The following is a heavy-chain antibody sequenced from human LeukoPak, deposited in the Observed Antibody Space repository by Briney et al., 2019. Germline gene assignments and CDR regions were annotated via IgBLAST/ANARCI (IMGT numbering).Heavy chain of an antibody. CDR3: AIAGHCSSTSCYDY. D-gene: IGHD2-2*01. V-gene: IGHV3-21*01. CDR1: GFTFSSYS. CDR2: ISSSSSYI. Sequence: PGGSLRLSCAASGFTFSSYSMNWVRQAPGKGLEWVSSISSSSSYIYYADSVKGRFTISRDNAKNSLYLQMNSLRAEDTAVYYCAIAGHCSSTSCYDYWGQGTLVTVSS. J-gene: IGHJ4*02.